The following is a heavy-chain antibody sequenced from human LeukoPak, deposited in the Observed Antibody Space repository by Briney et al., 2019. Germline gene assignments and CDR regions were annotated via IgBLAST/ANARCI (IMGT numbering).Heavy chain of an antibody. CDR2: IKQDGSEK. D-gene: IGHD6-13*01. Sequence: GGSLRLSCAASGFTFSSYWMSWVRQAPGKGLEWVANIKQDGSEKYYVDSVKGRFTISRDNAKNSLYLQMNGLRAEDTAVYYCALIAAAGNYYYYYMDVWGKGTTVTVSS. CDR3: ALIAAAGNYYYYYMDV. CDR1: GFTFSSYW. J-gene: IGHJ6*03. V-gene: IGHV3-7*01.